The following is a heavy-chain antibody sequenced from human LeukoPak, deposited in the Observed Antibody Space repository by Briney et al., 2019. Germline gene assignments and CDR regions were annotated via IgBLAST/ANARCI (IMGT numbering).Heavy chain of an antibody. CDR2: IKSKTDGGTT. J-gene: IGHJ4*02. V-gene: IGHV3-15*01. D-gene: IGHD3-10*01. CDR3: TTDISGYYYGSGSYVVDY. CDR1: GFTFSNAW. Sequence: GGSLRLSCAPSGFTFSNAWMSWVRQAPGKGLEWVGRIKSKTDGGTTDYAAPVKGRFTISRDDSKNTLYLQMNSLKTEDTAVYYCTTDISGYYYGSGSYVVDYWGQGTLVTVSS.